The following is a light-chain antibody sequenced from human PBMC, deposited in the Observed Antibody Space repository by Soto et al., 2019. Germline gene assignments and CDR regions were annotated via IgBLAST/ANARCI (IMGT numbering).Light chain of an antibody. Sequence: DIQLTQSPSFLSASVGDRVTITCRASQGISSYLAWYQQKPGKAPKLLIYAASTLQSGVPSRFSGSGSGTEFTLTISSLQPEDFATYYCQQLNSYPFLFGGGTKVEIK. CDR3: QQLNSYPFL. CDR1: QGISSY. J-gene: IGKJ4*01. V-gene: IGKV1-9*01. CDR2: AAS.